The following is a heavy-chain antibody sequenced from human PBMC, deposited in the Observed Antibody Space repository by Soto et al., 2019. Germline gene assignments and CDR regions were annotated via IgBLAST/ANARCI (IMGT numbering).Heavy chain of an antibody. V-gene: IGHV4-39*02. CDR3: TGEQYASSWT. D-gene: IGHD6-13*01. Sequence: SETLSLTCTVSGDSISSGTYYWAWVRQPPGKGLEWIGSMHYSGYTFYSPSLGSRVALSVDTSKNQFSLNVASVSAADTAVYYCTGEQYASSWTWGQGTLVTVSS. CDR1: GDSISSGTYY. CDR2: MHYSGYT. J-gene: IGHJ5*02.